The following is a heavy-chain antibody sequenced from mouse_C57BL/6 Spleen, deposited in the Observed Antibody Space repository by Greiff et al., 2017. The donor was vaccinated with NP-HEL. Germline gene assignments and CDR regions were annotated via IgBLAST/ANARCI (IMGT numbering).Heavy chain of an antibody. V-gene: IGHV7-3*01. CDR3: ARPLPFYAMDY. J-gene: IGHJ4*01. CDR2: IRNKANGYTT. CDR1: GFTFTDYY. Sequence: EVKLVESGGGLVQPGGSLSLSCAASGFTFTDYYMSWVRQPPGKALEWLGFIRNKANGYTTEYSASVKGRFTISRDNSQSILYLQMNALRAEDSATYYCARPLPFYAMDYWGQGTSVTVSS. D-gene: IGHD6-1*01.